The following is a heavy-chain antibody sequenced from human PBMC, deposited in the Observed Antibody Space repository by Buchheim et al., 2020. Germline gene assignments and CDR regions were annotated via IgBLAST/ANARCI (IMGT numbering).Heavy chain of an antibody. J-gene: IGHJ4*02. CDR1: GFTFSSYG. CDR3: AREMLRGYDCLDY. CDR2: IWHDGNDK. D-gene: IGHD2-21*02. Sequence: QVQLVESGGGVVQPGRSLTLSCEASGFTFSSYGMHWVRQAPGKGLELVALIWHDGNDKFYANSVKGRFTISRDHSKNTLYLQMNSLSAEDTAMYYCAREMLRGYDCLDYWGQGTL. V-gene: IGHV3-33*01.